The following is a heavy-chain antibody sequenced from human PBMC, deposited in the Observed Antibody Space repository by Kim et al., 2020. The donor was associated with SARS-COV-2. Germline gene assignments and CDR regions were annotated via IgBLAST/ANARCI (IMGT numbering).Heavy chain of an antibody. CDR1: GGSISSSSYY. J-gene: IGHJ5*02. Sequence: SETLSLTCTVSGGSISSSSYYWGWIRQPPGKGLEWIGRIYYSGSTYYNPSLKSRVTISVDTSKNQFSLKLSSVTAADTAVYYCARDRAIAASLLNWFDPWGQGTLVTVSS. V-gene: IGHV4-39*07. CDR3: ARDRAIAASLLNWFDP. CDR2: IYYSGST. D-gene: IGHD6-13*01.